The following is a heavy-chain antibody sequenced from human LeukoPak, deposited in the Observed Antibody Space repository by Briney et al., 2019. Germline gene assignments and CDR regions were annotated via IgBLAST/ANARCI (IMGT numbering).Heavy chain of an antibody. D-gene: IGHD1-1*01. J-gene: IGHJ4*02. V-gene: IGHV3-33*06. CDR1: VVTFSSYG. CDR2: IWYDGSNK. Sequence: PGRSLRLSCAASVVTFSSYGVHWVRDAPGKRLGRVAVIWYDGSNKYYADSVKGRFTISRDNSKNTLYLQMNSLRAEDTAVYYCAKEGSLASNGGYFAYWGQGTLVTVSS. CDR3: AKEGSLASNGGYFAY.